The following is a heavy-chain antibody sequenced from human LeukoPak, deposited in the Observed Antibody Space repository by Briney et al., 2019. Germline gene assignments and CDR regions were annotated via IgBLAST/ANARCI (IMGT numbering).Heavy chain of an antibody. Sequence: GGSLRLSCAASGFTFDDYAMHWVRQAPGKGLEWVSGISWNSGSIGYADSVKGRFTISRDNAKNSLYLQMNSLGAEDTALYYCAKGDIGGIAAFGRFDPWGQGTLVTVSS. CDR2: ISWNSGSI. J-gene: IGHJ5*02. CDR1: GFTFDDYA. V-gene: IGHV3-9*01. CDR3: AKGDIGGIAAFGRFDP. D-gene: IGHD6-25*01.